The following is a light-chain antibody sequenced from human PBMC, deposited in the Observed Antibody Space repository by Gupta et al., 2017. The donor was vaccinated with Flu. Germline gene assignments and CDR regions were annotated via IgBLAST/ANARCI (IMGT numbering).Light chain of an antibody. CDR2: NNN. Sequence: QSVLTQPPSASGTPGQRVTISCSGSNSNIGSYAVNWYQQLPGRAPKLLIYNNNQRPSGVPDRFSGSKSGTSASLAISGLQSEEEADYYCAAWDDNLKVFGTGTKVTVL. V-gene: IGLV1-44*01. CDR3: AAWDDNLKV. CDR1: NSNIGSYA. J-gene: IGLJ1*01.